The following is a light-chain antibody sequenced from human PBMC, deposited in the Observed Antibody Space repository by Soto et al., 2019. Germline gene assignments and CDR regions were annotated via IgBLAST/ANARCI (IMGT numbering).Light chain of an antibody. J-gene: IGKJ1*01. CDR1: QSVSSSS. V-gene: IGKV3-20*01. Sequence: IVLTQSPATLSLSPGERATLSCRASQSVSSSSLAWYQQRPGQAPRLLIYGASSRATGIPDRFSGSGSGTEFTLTISSLQPDDFATYYCQQYNSYSFGQGTKVDI. CDR2: GAS. CDR3: QQYNSYS.